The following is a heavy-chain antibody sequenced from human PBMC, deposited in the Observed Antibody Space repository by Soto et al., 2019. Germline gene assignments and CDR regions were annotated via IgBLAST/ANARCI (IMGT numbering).Heavy chain of an antibody. V-gene: IGHV1-2*02. CDR2: INPNSGGT. CDR3: ARRRYCSSTSCYTFGGYYFDY. J-gene: IGHJ4*02. Sequence: VKVSCKASGYTFTGYYMHWVRQAPGQGLEWMGWINPNSGGTNYAQKFQGRVTMTRDTSISTAYMELSRLRSDDTAVYYCARRRYCSSTSCYTFGGYYFDYWGQGTLVTVSS. CDR1: GYTFTGYY. D-gene: IGHD2-2*02.